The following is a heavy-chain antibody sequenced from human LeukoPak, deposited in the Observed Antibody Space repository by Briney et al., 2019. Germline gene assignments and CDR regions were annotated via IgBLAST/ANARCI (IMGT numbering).Heavy chain of an antibody. J-gene: IGHJ4*02. CDR3: AGGDCSGGTCYSPPLDY. Sequence: SETLSLTCAVYSGSFSGYYWSWIRQPPGKGLEWIGEINHSGSTNYNPSLKSRVTISVDTSKNQFSLKLSSVTAADTAVYYCAGGDCSGGTCYSPPLDYWGQGTLVTVSS. CDR1: SGSFSGYY. V-gene: IGHV4-34*01. CDR2: INHSGST. D-gene: IGHD2-15*01.